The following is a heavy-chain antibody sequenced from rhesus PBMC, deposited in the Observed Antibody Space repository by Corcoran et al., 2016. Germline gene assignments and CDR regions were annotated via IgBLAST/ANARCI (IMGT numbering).Heavy chain of an antibody. CDR2: NYSSSGNT. J-gene: IGHJ4*01. CDR3: ARGRVAAAVGY. CDR1: GGSISGDYYY. V-gene: IGHV4S12*01. D-gene: IGHD6-31*01. Sequence: QVKLQESGPGLAKPLETLSLTCAVSGGSISGDYYYWSWIRQPPGKGLEWIGGNYSSSGNTYTHPHLKSRVTISQDTSKNQFSLKLSSVTAADTAVYYCARGRVAAAVGYWGQGVLGTVSS.